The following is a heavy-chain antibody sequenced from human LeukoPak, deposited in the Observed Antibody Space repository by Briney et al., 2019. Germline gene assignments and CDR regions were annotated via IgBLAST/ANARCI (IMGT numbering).Heavy chain of an antibody. Sequence: SETLSLTCAVYGGSFSGYYWSWIRQPPGKGLEWIGEINHSGSTNYNPSLKSRVTISVDTSKNQFSLKVNSVTAADTAVYYCVRQTVAVAGGHFDSWGQGTLVTVSS. CDR1: GGSFSGYY. CDR3: VRQTVAVAGGHFDS. V-gene: IGHV4-34*01. J-gene: IGHJ4*02. D-gene: IGHD6-19*01. CDR2: INHSGST.